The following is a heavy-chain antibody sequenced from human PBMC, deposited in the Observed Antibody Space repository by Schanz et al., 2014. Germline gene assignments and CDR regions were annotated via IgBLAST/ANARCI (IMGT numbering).Heavy chain of an antibody. J-gene: IGHJ3*02. D-gene: IGHD4-17*01. CDR3: AKDMHKDYGGKPQAFDI. CDR2: IWYDGNNK. CDR1: GFTFSSYG. Sequence: QVQLVESGGGVVQPGRSLRLSCAASGFTFSSYGMHWVRQAPGKGLEWVAVIWYDGNNKVYADAVKGRLIISRDKSKNTMDLQMNSMRDEDTAVYYCAKDMHKDYGGKPQAFDIWGQGTMVTVSP. V-gene: IGHV3-33*03.